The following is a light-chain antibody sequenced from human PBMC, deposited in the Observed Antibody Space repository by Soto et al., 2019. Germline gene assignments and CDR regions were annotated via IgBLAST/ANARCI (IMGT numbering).Light chain of an antibody. Sequence: QSVLTQPASVSGSPGQSITISCTGTSSDVGNYNLVSWYQQHPGKAPKLIIYEVSKWPSGVSNRFSGSKSGNTASLTISGLQAEDEADYYCCSYAGSSTPLIFGTGTRSPS. CDR2: EVS. CDR3: CSYAGSSTPLI. V-gene: IGLV2-23*02. CDR1: SSDVGNYNL. J-gene: IGLJ1*01.